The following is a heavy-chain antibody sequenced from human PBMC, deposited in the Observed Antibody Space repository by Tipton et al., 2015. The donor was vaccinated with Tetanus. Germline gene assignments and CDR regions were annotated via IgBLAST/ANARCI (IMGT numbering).Heavy chain of an antibody. D-gene: IGHD3-3*01. J-gene: IGHJ6*02. Sequence: SLRLSCAASGFTFSSYGMHWVRQAPGKGLEWVAVIWYDGSNKYYADSVKGRFTISRDNSKNTLYLQMNSLRAEDTAVYYCARDFWSLFSGQAMDVWGQGTTVTVSS. CDR2: IWYDGSNK. CDR3: ARDFWSLFSGQAMDV. CDR1: GFTFSSYG. V-gene: IGHV3-33*01.